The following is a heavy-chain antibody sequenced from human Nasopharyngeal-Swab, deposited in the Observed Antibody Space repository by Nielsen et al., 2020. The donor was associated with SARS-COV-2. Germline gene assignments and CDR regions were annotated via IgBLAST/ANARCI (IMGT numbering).Heavy chain of an antibody. V-gene: IGHV4-59*01. Sequence: SETLSLTCPVSGGSISSYYWSWIRQPPGKGLEWIGYIYYSGSTNYNPSLKSRVTISVDTSKNQFSLKLTSVTAADTAVYYCASNSTSWYGSAFDIWGQGTMVTVSS. CDR3: ASNSTSWYGSAFDI. D-gene: IGHD2-2*01. J-gene: IGHJ3*02. CDR2: IYYSGST. CDR1: GGSISSYY.